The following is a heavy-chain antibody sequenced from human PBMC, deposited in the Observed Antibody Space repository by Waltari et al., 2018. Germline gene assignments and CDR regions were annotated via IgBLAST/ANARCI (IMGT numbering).Heavy chain of an antibody. J-gene: IGHJ4*02. CDR3: ARGSAYYVRVWDY. D-gene: IGHD3-16*01. V-gene: IGHV3-7*03. CDR2: IKADGSEQ. CDR1: GFTFRGDR. Sequence: EVQLVESGGGLVQPGGPLRIYCAASGFTFRGDRMTWVRRAPGTGLGGLSNIKADGSEQYYVDSATGRFTIARDNARDSLYVQMNSLIADDTGVYYCARGSAYYVRVWDYWGQGTLVTVSS.